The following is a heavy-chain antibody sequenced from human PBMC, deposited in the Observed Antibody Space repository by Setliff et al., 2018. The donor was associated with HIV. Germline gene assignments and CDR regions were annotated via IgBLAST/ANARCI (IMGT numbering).Heavy chain of an antibody. J-gene: IGHJ4*02. CDR3: TQGWVRY. D-gene: IGHD1-1*01. CDR2: IRSKTDGGTI. CDR1: GSSFSGSP. Sequence: PGGSLRLSCAASGSSFSGSPVQWVRQASGKGLEWVGLIRSKTDGGTIDYAAPVKGRFIISRDDSRNTVSLQMNSLKTEDTAIYYCTQGWVRYWGPGSLVTVSS. V-gene: IGHV3-15*01.